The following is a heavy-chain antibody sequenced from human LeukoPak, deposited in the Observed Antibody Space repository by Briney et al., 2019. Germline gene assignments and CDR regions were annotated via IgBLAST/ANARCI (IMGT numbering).Heavy chain of an antibody. D-gene: IGHD1-26*01. V-gene: IGHV3-20*04. Sequence: GGSLRLSCAASGFTFDDYGMSWVRQAPGKGLEWVSGINWNGSSTSYADSVKGRFTISRDNAKNSLYLQMNSLRAEDTALYYCARDRAVGVSTYWGQGTLVTVSS. CDR2: INWNGSST. CDR3: ARDRAVGVSTY. J-gene: IGHJ4*02. CDR1: GFTFDDYG.